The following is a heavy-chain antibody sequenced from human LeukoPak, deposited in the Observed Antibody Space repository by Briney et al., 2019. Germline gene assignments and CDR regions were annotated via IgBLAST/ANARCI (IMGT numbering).Heavy chain of an antibody. Sequence: PSETLSLTCTVSGYSISSGYYWGWIRQPPGKGLEWIGSIHYSGNIYYNPSLKSRVTISVDTSKNQFSLKLSSVTAADTAMYYCARQGPYCDGDCYRDAFNIWGQGTMVTVSS. CDR1: GYSISSGYY. J-gene: IGHJ3*02. V-gene: IGHV4-38-2*02. CDR3: ARQGPYCDGDCYRDAFNI. D-gene: IGHD2-21*01. CDR2: IHYSGNI.